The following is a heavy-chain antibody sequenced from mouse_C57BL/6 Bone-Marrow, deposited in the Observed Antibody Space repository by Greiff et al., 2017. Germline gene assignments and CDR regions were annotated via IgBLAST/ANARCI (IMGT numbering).Heavy chain of an antibody. D-gene: IGHD2-1*01. V-gene: IGHV1-55*01. J-gene: IGHJ1*03. CDR2: IYPGSGST. CDR1: GYTFTSYW. Sequence: QVQLQQPGAELVKPGASVKMSCKASGYTFTSYWITWVKQRPGQGLEWIGDIYPGSGSTNYNEKFKSKATLTVDTSSSTAYMQLSSLTSEDSAVYYCARIYGNYGYWYFDVWGTGTTVTVSS. CDR3: ARIYGNYGYWYFDV.